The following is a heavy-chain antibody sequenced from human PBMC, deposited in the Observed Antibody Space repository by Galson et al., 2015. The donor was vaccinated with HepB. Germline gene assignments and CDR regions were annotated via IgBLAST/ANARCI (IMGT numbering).Heavy chain of an antibody. V-gene: IGHV3-23*01. CDR3: ARGVLGSYGMDV. Sequence: SLRLSCAVSGFTFSTFAMNWVRQTPGKGLEWVSAISPIGDATYYADSVQGRFTIFRDNFQNTLYLQLNSLGVEDTAMYYCARGVLGSYGMDVWGQGTTVTVSS. D-gene: IGHD3-10*01. CDR1: GFTFSTFA. J-gene: IGHJ6*02. CDR2: ISPIGDAT.